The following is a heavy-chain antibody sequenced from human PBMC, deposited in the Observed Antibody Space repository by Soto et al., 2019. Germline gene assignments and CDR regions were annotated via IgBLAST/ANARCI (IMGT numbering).Heavy chain of an antibody. Sequence: QVRLVESGGGVVQPGRSLRLSCAASGFTFSSYAMHWVRQAPGKGLEWVAVISYDGSKKYYADSVKGRFTISRDNPKNTLYLHMNSLRAEDTAVYYCASPRLSSDGTTPIDYWGQGTLVTVSS. CDR3: ASPRLSSDGTTPIDY. J-gene: IGHJ4*02. CDR1: GFTFSSYA. CDR2: ISYDGSKK. V-gene: IGHV3-30-3*01. D-gene: IGHD1-1*01.